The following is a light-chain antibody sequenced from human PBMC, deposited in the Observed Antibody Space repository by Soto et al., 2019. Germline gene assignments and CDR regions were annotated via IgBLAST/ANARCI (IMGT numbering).Light chain of an antibody. CDR1: QSVSSN. CDR3: QQHNHWPS. Sequence: EIVMTHSPATLSVSQGERATLSCRASQSVSSNLAWFQQKPGQAPRLLLYAVSTRATGVPGRFSGSGSGTEFTLTISSLQSEDSAVYYCQQHNHWPSFGQGTKLEIK. J-gene: IGKJ2*01. CDR2: AVS. V-gene: IGKV3-15*01.